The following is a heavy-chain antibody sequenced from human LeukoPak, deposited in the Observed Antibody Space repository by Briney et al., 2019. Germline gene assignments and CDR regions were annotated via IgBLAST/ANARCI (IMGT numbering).Heavy chain of an antibody. CDR2: INPSGGST. Sequence: ASVKVSCKASGHTFTSYYMHWVRQAPGQGLEWMGIINPSGGSTSYAQKFQGRVTMTRDTSTSTVYMELSSLRSEDTAVYYCASFGHNRPSMGYWGQGTLVTVSS. CDR1: GHTFTSYY. D-gene: IGHD3-16*01. CDR3: ASFGHNRPSMGY. V-gene: IGHV1-46*01. J-gene: IGHJ4*02.